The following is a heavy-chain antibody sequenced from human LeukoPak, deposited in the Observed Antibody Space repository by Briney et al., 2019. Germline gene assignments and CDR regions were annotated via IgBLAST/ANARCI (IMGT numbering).Heavy chain of an antibody. CDR3: AREDEYYDSSGYRNYFDY. D-gene: IGHD3-22*01. Sequence: ASVKVSCKASGYTFTSYGISWVRQAPGRGLEWMGWISAYNGNTNYAQKLQGRVTMTTDTSTSTAYMELRSLRSDDTAVYYCAREDEYYDSSGYRNYFDYWGQGTLVTVSS. V-gene: IGHV1-18*01. CDR2: ISAYNGNT. CDR1: GYTFTSYG. J-gene: IGHJ4*02.